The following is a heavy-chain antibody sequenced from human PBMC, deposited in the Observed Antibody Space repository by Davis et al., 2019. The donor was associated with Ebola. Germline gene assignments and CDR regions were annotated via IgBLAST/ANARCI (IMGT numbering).Heavy chain of an antibody. Sequence: ASVKVSCKASGYTFTGYYMHWVRQAPGQGLEWMGWINPNSGGTNYAQKFQGRVTMTRNNSINTAYMEVNGLTSEDTAVYYCARGGYSYGYGLDYWGQGSLVTVSS. CDR1: GYTFTGYY. V-gene: IGHV1-2*02. CDR3: ARGGYSYGYGLDY. J-gene: IGHJ4*02. D-gene: IGHD5-18*01. CDR2: INPNSGGT.